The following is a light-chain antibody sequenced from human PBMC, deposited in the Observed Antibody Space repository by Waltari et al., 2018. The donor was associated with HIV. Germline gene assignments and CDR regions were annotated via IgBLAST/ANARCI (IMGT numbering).Light chain of an antibody. CDR3: CSYAGSSTYV. V-gene: IGLV2-23*02. CDR2: DVS. Sequence: QSALTQPASVSGSPGQSITISCPGTSSDVGGYNYVSWYQPHPGKAPKLMIYDVSKRPSGVSNRFSGSKSGNTASLTISGLQAEDEADYYCCSYAGSSTYVFGTGTKVTVL. CDR1: SSDVGGYNY. J-gene: IGLJ1*01.